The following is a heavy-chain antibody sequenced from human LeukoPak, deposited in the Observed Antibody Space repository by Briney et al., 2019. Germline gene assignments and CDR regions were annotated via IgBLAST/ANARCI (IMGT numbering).Heavy chain of an antibody. CDR2: NNGDGSTT. D-gene: IGHD1-26*01. J-gene: IGHJ1*01. CDR1: GFSLSGYW. V-gene: IGHV3-74*01. Sequence: GGSLRLSCVASGFSLSGYWMYWVRQAPGKGLMYISRNNGDGSTTNYADSVKGRFTISRDNSKNTLYLQMNSLRADDTAVYYCAQAEKRDSGHRFQHWGQGILVTVSS. CDR3: AQAEKRDSGHRFQH.